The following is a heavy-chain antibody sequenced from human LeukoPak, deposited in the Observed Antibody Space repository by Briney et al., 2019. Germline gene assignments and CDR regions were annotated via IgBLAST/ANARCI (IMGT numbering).Heavy chain of an antibody. CDR1: GFAFSSLS. Sequence: GSLRLSCVASGFAFSSLSMSWVRQAPGKGLEWLGSIYYSGSTTYNPSLKSRVTISLDTSKNQFSLKVSSVSAADTAVYYCVGVMIFGVLTQNWFDPWGQGTLVTVSS. CDR3: VGVMIFGVLTQNWFDP. J-gene: IGHJ5*02. V-gene: IGHV4-59*11. CDR2: IYYSGST. D-gene: IGHD3-3*01.